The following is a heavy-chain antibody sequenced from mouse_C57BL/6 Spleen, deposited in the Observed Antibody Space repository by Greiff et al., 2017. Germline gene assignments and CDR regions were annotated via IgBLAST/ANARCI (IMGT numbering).Heavy chain of an antibody. V-gene: IGHV1-54*01. Sequence: QVQLQQSGAELVRPGTSVKVSCKASGYAFTNYLIEWVKQRPGQGLEWIGVINPGSGGTNNNEKFKGKATLTADKSSSTAYMQLSSLTSEDSAVYFCARSEDYDVAWFAYWGQGTLVTVSA. J-gene: IGHJ3*01. CDR3: ARSEDYDVAWFAY. D-gene: IGHD2-4*01. CDR1: GYAFTNYL. CDR2: INPGSGGT.